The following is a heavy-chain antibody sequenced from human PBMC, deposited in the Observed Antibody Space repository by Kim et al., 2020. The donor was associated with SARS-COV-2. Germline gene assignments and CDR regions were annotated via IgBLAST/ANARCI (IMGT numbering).Heavy chain of an antibody. J-gene: IGHJ5*02. V-gene: IGHV3-30*04. CDR2: ISYDGSNK. Sequence: GGSLRLSCAASGFTLSSFAMHWVRQAPGKGLEWVAVISYDGSNKYYADSVKGRFTISRDNSKNTLYLQMNSLRAEDTAVYYCARGLRLALQPVVTHSWGQGTLVTVSS. CDR1: GFTLSSFA. CDR3: ARGLRLALQPVVTHS. D-gene: IGHD2-21*02.